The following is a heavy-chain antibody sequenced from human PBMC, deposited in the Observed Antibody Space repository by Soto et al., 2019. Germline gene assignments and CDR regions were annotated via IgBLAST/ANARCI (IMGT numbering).Heavy chain of an antibody. CDR1: GGSISSYY. CDR2: VYYSGST. D-gene: IGHD2-8*02. CDR3: ARDKITGLFDY. Sequence: SETLSLTCTVSGGSISSYYWSWIRQPPGKGLELIGYVYYSGSTNYNPSLRSRVNISVDTSKNQLSLKMSSVTAADTAVYYCARDKITGLFDYWGQGTLVTVSS. J-gene: IGHJ4*02. V-gene: IGHV4-59*01.